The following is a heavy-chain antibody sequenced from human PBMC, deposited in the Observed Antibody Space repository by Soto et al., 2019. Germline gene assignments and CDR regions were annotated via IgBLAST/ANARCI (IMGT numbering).Heavy chain of an antibody. D-gene: IGHD3-9*01. CDR1: GGSISSGGYY. CDR2: IYYSGST. CDR3: ARTHYDILTGRSDV. Sequence: QVQLQESGPGLVKPSQTLSLTCPVSGGSISSGGYYWSWIRQRPGEALEWIGYIYYSGSTYYNPSLKSRVTTSVDTSKNQFSLKLSSVTAADTAVYYCARTHYDILTGRSDVWGQGTTVTVSS. J-gene: IGHJ6*02. V-gene: IGHV4-31*03.